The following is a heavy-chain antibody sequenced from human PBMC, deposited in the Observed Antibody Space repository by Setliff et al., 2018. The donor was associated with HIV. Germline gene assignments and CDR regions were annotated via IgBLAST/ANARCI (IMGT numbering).Heavy chain of an antibody. Sequence: KPSETLSLTCAVHGGSFSGYYWTWIRQPPGKGLEWIGEINHSGSTNYNPSFKRRLTISVDTSKNQFSLKLSSVTAADTAVYYCARGLMGATTNGFFDSWGEGTLVTSPQ. V-gene: IGHV4-34*01. D-gene: IGHD1-26*01. J-gene: IGHJ4*02. CDR2: INHSGST. CDR3: ARGLMGATTNGFFDS. CDR1: GGSFSGYY.